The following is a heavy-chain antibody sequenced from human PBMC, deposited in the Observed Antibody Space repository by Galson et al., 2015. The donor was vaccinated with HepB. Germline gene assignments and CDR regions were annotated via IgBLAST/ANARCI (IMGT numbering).Heavy chain of an antibody. CDR2: INPNSGGT. CDR1: GYTFTGYY. D-gene: IGHD6-13*01. V-gene: IGHV1-2*02. J-gene: IGHJ2*01. Sequence: SVKVSCKASGYTFTGYYMHWVRQAPGQGLEWMGWINPNSGGTKYVQKFQGRVTMTRDTSISTAYMELSRLRYDDTAVYYCAGDGSSSWPDWYFDLWGRGTLVTVSS. CDR3: AGDGSSSWPDWYFDL.